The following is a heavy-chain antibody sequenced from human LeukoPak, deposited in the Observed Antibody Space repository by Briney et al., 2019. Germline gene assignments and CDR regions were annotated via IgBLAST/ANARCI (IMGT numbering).Heavy chain of an antibody. J-gene: IGHJ4*02. D-gene: IGHD3-10*01. Sequence: PGRSLRLSCAASGFTFSTYSMNWVRQAPGKGLEWVSSISSSSSYIYYADSVKGRFTISRDNAKNSLYLQMNSLRAEDTAVYYCARDHHLVRGLFDYWGQGTLVTVSS. V-gene: IGHV3-21*01. CDR1: GFTFSTYS. CDR2: ISSSSSYI. CDR3: ARDHHLVRGLFDY.